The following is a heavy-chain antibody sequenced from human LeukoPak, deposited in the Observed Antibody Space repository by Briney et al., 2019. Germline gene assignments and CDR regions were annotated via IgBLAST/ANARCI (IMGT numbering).Heavy chain of an antibody. CDR3: ARAGGYYYDSSGYSYWYYFDY. Sequence: AGGSLRLSCAASGFTVSSNYMSWVRQAPGKGLEWVSVIYSGGSTYYADSVKGRFTISRHNSKNTLYLQMNSLRAEDTAVYYCARAGGYYYDSSGYSYWYYFDYWGQGTLVTVSS. V-gene: IGHV3-53*04. D-gene: IGHD3-22*01. CDR1: GFTVSSNY. J-gene: IGHJ4*02. CDR2: IYSGGST.